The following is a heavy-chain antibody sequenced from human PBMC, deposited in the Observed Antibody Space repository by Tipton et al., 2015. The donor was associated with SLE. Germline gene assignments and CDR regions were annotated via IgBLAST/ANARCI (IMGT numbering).Heavy chain of an antibody. J-gene: IGHJ6*03. CDR3: ARDLGWGWNAYYMDV. V-gene: IGHV4-61*02. CDR2: IYTSGST. CDR1: GGSISSGGYY. D-gene: IGHD1-1*01. Sequence: TLSLTCTVSGGSISSGGYYWSWIRQLAGKGLEWIGRIYTSGSTNYNPSLKSRVTISVDTSKNQFSLKLSSVTAADTAVYYCARDLGWGWNAYYMDVWGKGTTVTVSS.